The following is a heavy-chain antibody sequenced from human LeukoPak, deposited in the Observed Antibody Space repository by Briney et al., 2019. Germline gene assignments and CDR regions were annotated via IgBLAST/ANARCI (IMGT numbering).Heavy chain of an antibody. D-gene: IGHD1-1*01. CDR1: GGSLSSYF. Sequence: SETLSLTCTVSGGSLSSYFWSWIRQPPGKGLEWIGYISYSGTTNYNPSLKSRVTISVDTSKNQFSLKLSSVTAADTAVYFCARYGVGTTKLDCWGQGTLVTVSS. CDR2: ISYSGTT. CDR3: ARYGVGTTKLDC. V-gene: IGHV4-59*08. J-gene: IGHJ4*02.